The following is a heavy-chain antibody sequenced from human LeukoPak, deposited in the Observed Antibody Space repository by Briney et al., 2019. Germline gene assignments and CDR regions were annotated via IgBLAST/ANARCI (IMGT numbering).Heavy chain of an antibody. Sequence: PGRSLRLSCAASGFTFSSYAMHWVRQAPGKGLEWVAVISYDGSNKYYADSVKGRFTISRDNSKNTLYLQMNSLRAEDTAVYYCARTYYYDSSGYSHFDYWGQGTLVTVSS. V-gene: IGHV3-30-3*01. CDR2: ISYDGSNK. CDR1: GFTFSSYA. CDR3: ARTYYYDSSGYSHFDY. D-gene: IGHD3-22*01. J-gene: IGHJ4*02.